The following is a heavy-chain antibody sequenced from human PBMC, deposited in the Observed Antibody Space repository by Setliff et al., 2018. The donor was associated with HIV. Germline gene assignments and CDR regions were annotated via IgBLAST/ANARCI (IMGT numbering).Heavy chain of an antibody. CDR3: ATGNARPD. V-gene: IGHV3-49*04. CDR2: IRSKSYSATT. Sequence: PGGSLRLSCTASGFTFGDYAMSWVRQAPGKGLEWVGFIRSKSYSATTEYAASVKGRFIISRDDSKNTLYLQMNSLKSDDTAVYYCATGNARPDWGQGTLVTVSS. J-gene: IGHJ4*02. CDR1: GFTFGDYA.